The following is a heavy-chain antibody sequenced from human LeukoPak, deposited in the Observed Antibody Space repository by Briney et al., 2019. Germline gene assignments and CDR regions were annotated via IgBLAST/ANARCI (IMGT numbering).Heavy chain of an antibody. D-gene: IGHD4-11*01. V-gene: IGHV1-2*02. J-gene: IGHJ4*02. CDR1: GYSLNAYY. CDR3: ARGLGLDY. Sequence: GASVKVSCKASGYSLNAYYMHWVRQAPGQGLGWMGWINPSSGGTKYAQKFQGRVTMARDTSISTTYMELSRLTSDDTAVYYCARGLGLDYWGQGTLVTVSS. CDR2: INPSSGGT.